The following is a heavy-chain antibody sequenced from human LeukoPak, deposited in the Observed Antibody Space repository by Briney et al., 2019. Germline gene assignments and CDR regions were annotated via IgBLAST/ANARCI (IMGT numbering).Heavy chain of an antibody. D-gene: IGHD3-10*01. J-gene: IGHJ4*02. CDR1: PLSLCSLV. V-gene: IGHV3-23*01. CDR3: AKSPTRITMVRGVDY. Sequence: GGSPRLSFSAPPLSLCSLVIVWGRPALGQGRAGVPAISGSGGSTYYADSVKGRFTISRDNSKNTLYLQMNSLRAEDTAVYYCAKSPTRITMVRGVDYWGQGTLVTVSS. CDR2: ISGSGGST.